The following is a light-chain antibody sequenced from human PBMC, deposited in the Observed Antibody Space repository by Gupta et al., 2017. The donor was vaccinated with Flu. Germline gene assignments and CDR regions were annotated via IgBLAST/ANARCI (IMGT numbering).Light chain of an antibody. J-gene: IGKJ4*01. CDR2: GAS. CDR1: QSVSSY. CDR3: QQRSNWPLT. V-gene: IGKV3-11*01. Sequence: EIVLTQSPATLSLSPGERATLSCRASQSVSSYLAWYQQKPGQAPRLLIYGASNRPTGIPARFSGSGSGTDFTLTISSLEPEDFAVYYCQQRSNWPLTFGGGTKVEIK.